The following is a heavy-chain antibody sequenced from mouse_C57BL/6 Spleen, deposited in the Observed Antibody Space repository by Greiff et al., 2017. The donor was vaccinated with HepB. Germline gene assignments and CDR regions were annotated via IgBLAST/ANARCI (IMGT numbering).Heavy chain of an antibody. Sequence: QVQLQQSGAELVKPGASVKISCKASGYAFSSYWMNWVKQRPGKGLEWIGQIYPGDGDTNYNGKFKGKATLTADKSSSTAYMQLSSLTSEDSAVYFCARWDGSSLARWYFDVWGTGTTVTVSS. CDR1: GYAFSSYW. CDR3: ARWDGSSLARWYFDV. D-gene: IGHD1-1*01. CDR2: IYPGDGDT. J-gene: IGHJ1*03. V-gene: IGHV1-80*01.